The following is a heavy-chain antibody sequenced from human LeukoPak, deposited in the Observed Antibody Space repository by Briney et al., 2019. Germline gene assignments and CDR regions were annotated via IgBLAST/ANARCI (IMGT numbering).Heavy chain of an antibody. CDR2: ISSSSSTI. V-gene: IGHV3-48*02. J-gene: IGHJ4*02. CDR3: GRYYLSGFDY. D-gene: IGHD3-10*01. CDR1: GLTLSSYS. Sequence: GGPLRLSCAASGLTLSSYSMNWVRQAPGKGLEWVSYISSSSSTIYYAGSVKGRFTISRDNAKDSLYLQMVSLRDEYTAVYYCGRYYLSGFDYWGQGTLVTVSS.